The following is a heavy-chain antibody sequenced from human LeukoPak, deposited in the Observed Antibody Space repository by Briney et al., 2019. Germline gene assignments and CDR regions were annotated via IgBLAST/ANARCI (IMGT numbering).Heavy chain of an antibody. Sequence: SETLSLTCSVSGGSISNNYWSWIRQPPGKGLEWMGYIFYSGSSDSNPSLKSRVTISVDTSKNQFSLKLTSVTAADTAVYYCARGTTYDSGTDYYFNYWGQGALVTVSS. J-gene: IGHJ4*02. CDR3: ARGTTYDSGTDYYFNY. CDR1: GGSISNNY. D-gene: IGHD3-22*01. CDR2: IFYSGSS. V-gene: IGHV4-59*08.